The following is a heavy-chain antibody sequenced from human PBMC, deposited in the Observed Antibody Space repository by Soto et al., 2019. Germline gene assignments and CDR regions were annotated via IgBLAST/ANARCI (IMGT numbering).Heavy chain of an antibody. CDR1: GFTFSNYW. CDR3: ARGRITMA. D-gene: IGHD3-10*01. J-gene: IGHJ4*02. CDR2: IKEDGSEK. V-gene: IGHV3-7*01. Sequence: PWGTLRLSCAASGFTFSNYWMSWVRQAPGKGLECVANIKEDGSEKYYGDSVKGRFTISRDNAKNSLYLQMNSLRAEDTAAYYCARGRITMAWGQGTLVTVSS.